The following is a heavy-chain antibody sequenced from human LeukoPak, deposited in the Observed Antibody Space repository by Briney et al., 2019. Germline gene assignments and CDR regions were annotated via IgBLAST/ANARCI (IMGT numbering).Heavy chain of an antibody. CDR3: AREGGGSGWYPFDY. CDR1: GNYW. V-gene: IGHV3-74*01. Sequence: GGSLRLSCAASGNYWMHWVRQAPGKGLVWVSRINSDGSSTSYADSVKGRFTISRDNAKNTLYLQMNSLRAEDTTVYYCAREGGGSGWYPFDYWGQGTLVTVSS. D-gene: IGHD6-19*01. J-gene: IGHJ4*02. CDR2: INSDGSST.